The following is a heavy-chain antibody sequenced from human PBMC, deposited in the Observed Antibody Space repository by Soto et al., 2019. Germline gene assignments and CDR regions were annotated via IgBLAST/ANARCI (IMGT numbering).Heavy chain of an antibody. CDR1: GVTMSYGAYF. J-gene: IGHJ3*01. CDR3: VWCGGYDSF. Sequence: TLSVRCIDPGVTMSYGAYFWNWIRQCPGKGLEWLGYISHLETTYYNPSFRSRLSLFIDSTRNQFFLSLSSMSAADKAGYYCVWCGGYDSF. CDR2: ISHLETT. V-gene: IGHV4-30-2*06. D-gene: IGHD2-21*01.